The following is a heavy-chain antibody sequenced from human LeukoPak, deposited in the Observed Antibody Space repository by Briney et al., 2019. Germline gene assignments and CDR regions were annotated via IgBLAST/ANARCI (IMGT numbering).Heavy chain of an antibody. CDR1: GFTFSSYW. D-gene: IGHD3-3*01. J-gene: IGHJ3*02. CDR2: IKQDGSEK. CDR3: ARDIGDTIFGPDDAFDI. Sequence: GGSLRLSCAASGFTFSSYWMSWVRQAPGKGLEWVANIKQDGSEKYYVDSVKGRFTISRDNAKNSLYLQMNSLRAEDTAVYYCARDIGDTIFGPDDAFDIWGQGTMVTVSS. V-gene: IGHV3-7*01.